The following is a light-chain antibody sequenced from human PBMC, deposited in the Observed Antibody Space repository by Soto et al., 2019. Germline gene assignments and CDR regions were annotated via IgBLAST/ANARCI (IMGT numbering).Light chain of an antibody. V-gene: IGKV3-20*01. CDR2: GAS. CDR1: QSVSRSY. CDR3: QHYGDSSYT. Sequence: EIVLTQSPGTLSLSPGERATLSCRASQSVSRSYLAWYQQKPGQAPRLLIYGASSTATGIPDRFTGSGSGTDFTLTISRLEPEDFAVYSCQHYGDSSYTFGQGTKLEIK. J-gene: IGKJ2*01.